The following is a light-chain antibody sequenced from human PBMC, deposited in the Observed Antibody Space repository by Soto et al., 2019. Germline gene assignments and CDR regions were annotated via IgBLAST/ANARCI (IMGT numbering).Light chain of an antibody. CDR3: SSYTSRVSHI. CDR1: SSDVGGYHY. CDR2: DVS. Sequence: QSALTQPASVSGSPGQSVTISCTGTSSDVGGYHYVSWYQQHPDKAPKLMIYDVSNRPSGVSNRFSGSKSGNTASLTISGLQSEDEADYYCSSYTSRVSHIFGTGTEVTVL. V-gene: IGLV2-14*03. J-gene: IGLJ1*01.